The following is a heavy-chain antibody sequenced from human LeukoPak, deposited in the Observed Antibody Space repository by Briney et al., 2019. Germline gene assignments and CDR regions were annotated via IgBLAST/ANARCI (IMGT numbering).Heavy chain of an antibody. V-gene: IGHV3-21*01. Sequence: GGSLRLSCSASGFTFSDYDMTWVRQAPGKGLEWVSSISGLSSHIYYGDSVKGRFSISRDNAKNSLYLQMNSLRADDTAVYYCAREGYGDYYFDNWGQGTLVTVSS. CDR1: GFTFSDYD. D-gene: IGHD4-17*01. CDR2: ISGLSSHI. J-gene: IGHJ4*02. CDR3: AREGYGDYYFDN.